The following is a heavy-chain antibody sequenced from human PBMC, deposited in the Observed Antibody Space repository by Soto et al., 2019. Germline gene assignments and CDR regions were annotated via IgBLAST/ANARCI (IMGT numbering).Heavy chain of an antibody. CDR3: ARGGYYYPHVYFDY. V-gene: IGHV1-2*04. D-gene: IGHD3-3*01. Sequence: ASVKVSCKASGYTFTSYYMHWVRQAPGQGLEWMGWINPNSGGTNYAQKFQGWVTMTRDTSISTAYMELSRLRSDDTAVYYCARGGYYYPHVYFDYWGQGTLVTVSS. CDR2: INPNSGGT. CDR1: GYTFTSYY. J-gene: IGHJ4*02.